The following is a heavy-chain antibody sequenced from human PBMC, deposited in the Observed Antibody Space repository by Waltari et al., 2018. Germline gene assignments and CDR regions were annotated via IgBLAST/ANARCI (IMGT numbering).Heavy chain of an antibody. Sequence: QVQLVQSGAEVKKPGSSVKLSCTASGGTFSSYAISWVRQAPGKGLEWMGGIIPICGTANYAQSLRRRATLTAAETTSTAYMGRSGLAAETAAEYCCARGVSLYGCYDYWGQGTLVTVSS. CDR1: GGTFSSYA. J-gene: IGHJ4*02. V-gene: IGHV1-69*12. D-gene: IGHD3-10*01. CDR2: IIPICGTA. CDR3: ARGVSLYGCYDY.